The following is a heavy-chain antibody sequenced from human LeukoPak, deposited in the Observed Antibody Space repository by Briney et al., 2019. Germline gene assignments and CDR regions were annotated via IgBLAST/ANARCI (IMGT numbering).Heavy chain of an antibody. J-gene: IGHJ5*02. CDR1: GFTFSSYA. CDR2: ISGSGGSI. Sequence: GGSLRLSCAASGFTFSSYAMNWVRQAPGKGLEWVSVISGSGGSIYSADSVKGRFTISRDNSKNTLYLQMNSLRAEDTAVYYCAKAITMIVVITPFDPWGQGTLATVSS. CDR3: AKAITMIVVITPFDP. V-gene: IGHV3-23*01. D-gene: IGHD3-22*01.